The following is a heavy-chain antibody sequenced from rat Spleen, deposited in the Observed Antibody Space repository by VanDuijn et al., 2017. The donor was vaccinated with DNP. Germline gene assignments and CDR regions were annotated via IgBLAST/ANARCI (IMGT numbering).Heavy chain of an antibody. CDR2: ISYEGSRS. J-gene: IGHJ2*01. CDR3: ARSVYYYSTYIPFDY. CDR1: GFTFSDYY. Sequence: EVQLVESGGGLVQPGRSMKLSCAASGFTFSDYYMAWVRQAPKKGLEWVASISYEGSRSNYGDSVKGRFTISRDKAKSILYLQMNSLRSEDTATYYCARSVYYYSTYIPFDYWGQGVMVTVSS. V-gene: IGHV5-22*01. D-gene: IGHD1-2*01.